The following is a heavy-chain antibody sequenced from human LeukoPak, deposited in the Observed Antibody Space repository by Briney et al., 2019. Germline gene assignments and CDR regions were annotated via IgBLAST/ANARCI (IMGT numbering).Heavy chain of an antibody. Sequence: GGSLRLSCAASGFTFSTYAMHWVRQAPGKGLEWVALISYDGSDKYYADSVKGRFTISRDNSKNTLYLQMNSLSAEDTAVYYCAKVWGSILGFDYWGQGTLVTVSS. CDR3: AKVWGSILGFDY. J-gene: IGHJ4*02. CDR1: GFTFSTYA. D-gene: IGHD3-3*01. V-gene: IGHV3-30*04. CDR2: ISYDGSDK.